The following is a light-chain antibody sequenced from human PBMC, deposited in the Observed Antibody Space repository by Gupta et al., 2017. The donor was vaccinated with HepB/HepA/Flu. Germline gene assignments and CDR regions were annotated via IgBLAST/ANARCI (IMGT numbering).Light chain of an antibody. CDR2: KAS. CDR1: QSISSW. J-gene: IGKJ1*01. CDR3: QQHNSYSPWT. V-gene: IGKV1-5*03. Sequence: DIQMTHSPSTLSASVGDRVTITCRASQSISSWLAWYHQKPGKAPTLLIYKASSLESGVPSRFSGSGSGTEFTLTISSLQHDDFATYYCQQHNSYSPWTFGQGTKVEIK.